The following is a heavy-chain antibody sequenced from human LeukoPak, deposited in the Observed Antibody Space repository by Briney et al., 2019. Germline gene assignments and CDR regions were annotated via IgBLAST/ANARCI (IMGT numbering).Heavy chain of an antibody. J-gene: IGHJ4*02. CDR3: AKDGDLRYFDWLLGSYFDY. CDR2: ISYDGSNK. Sequence: PGGSLKLSCAASGFTFSSYGMHWVRQAPGKGLEWVAVISYDGSNKYYADPVKGRFTISRDNSKNTLYLQMNSLRAEDTAVYYCAKDGDLRYFDWLLGSYFDYWGQGVLVTVSS. CDR1: GFTFSSYG. D-gene: IGHD3-9*01. V-gene: IGHV3-30*18.